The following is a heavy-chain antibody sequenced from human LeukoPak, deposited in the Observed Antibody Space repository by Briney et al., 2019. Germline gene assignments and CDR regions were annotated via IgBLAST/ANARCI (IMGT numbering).Heavy chain of an antibody. CDR1: GGSISSSSYY. J-gene: IGHJ4*02. Sequence: SETLSLTCTVSGGSISSSSYYWGWIRQPPGKGLEWIGSIYYSGSTYYNPSLKSRVTISVDTSKNQFSLKLSSVTAADTAVYYCAQLSYDSSGYYPDLQFDYWGQGTLVTVSS. V-gene: IGHV4-39*01. D-gene: IGHD3-22*01. CDR2: IYYSGST. CDR3: AQLSYDSSGYYPDLQFDY.